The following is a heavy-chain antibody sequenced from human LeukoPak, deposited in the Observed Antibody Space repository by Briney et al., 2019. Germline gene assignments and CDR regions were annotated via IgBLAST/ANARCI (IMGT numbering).Heavy chain of an antibody. CDR1: GGSISSSSYY. V-gene: IGHV4-39*01. D-gene: IGHD3-10*01. Sequence: SETLSLTCTVSGGSISSSSYYWGRIRQPPGKGLEWIGSIYYSGSTYYNPSLKSRVTISVDTSKNQFSLKLSSVTAADTAVYYCARGRWFSDNPHYFDYWGQGTLVTVSS. J-gene: IGHJ4*02. CDR2: IYYSGST. CDR3: ARGRWFSDNPHYFDY.